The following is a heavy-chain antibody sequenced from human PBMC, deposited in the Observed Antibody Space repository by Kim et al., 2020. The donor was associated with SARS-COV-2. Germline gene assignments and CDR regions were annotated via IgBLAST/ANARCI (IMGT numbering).Heavy chain of an antibody. CDR2: IYWDDDK. Sequence: SGPTLVKATQTLTLTCTFSGFSLSTSGVGVGWIRQPPGKALEWLALIYWDDDKRYSPSLKSRLTITKDTSKNQVVLTMTNMDPVDTATYYCAHRRGGWYWGWFDPWGQGTLVTVSS. CDR3: AHRRGGWYWGWFDP. D-gene: IGHD6-19*01. J-gene: IGHJ5*02. V-gene: IGHV2-5*02. CDR1: GFSLSTSGVG.